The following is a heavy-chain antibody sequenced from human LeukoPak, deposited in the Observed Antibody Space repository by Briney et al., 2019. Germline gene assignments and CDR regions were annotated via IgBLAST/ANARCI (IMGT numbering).Heavy chain of an antibody. Sequence: GGSLRLSCAASGFIFTSYTMTWVRQAPGKGLESVASITSTSSYIYYADSVKVRFTGYRDNAKNTSYLEMNRLRAEDTDVYYSPRGHGRGYRSRPGYWGPGTLVTVSS. V-gene: IGHV3-21*01. CDR2: ITSTSSYI. CDR1: GFIFTSYT. J-gene: IGHJ4*02. D-gene: IGHD6-13*01. CDR3: PRGHGRGYRSRPGY.